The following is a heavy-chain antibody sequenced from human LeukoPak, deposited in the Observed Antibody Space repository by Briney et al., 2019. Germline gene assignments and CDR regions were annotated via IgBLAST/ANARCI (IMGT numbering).Heavy chain of an antibody. CDR2: ISGSGGST. J-gene: IGHJ6*03. CDR1: GFTFSIFG. V-gene: IGHV3-23*01. Sequence: GSLRLSCAASGFTFSIFGMSWVRQAPGKGLEWVSGISGSGGSTYYADSVKGRFTISRDNSENTLYLQMNSLRAEDTAVYYCAKDRSSSWYRISHYYYYYMDVWGKGTTVTVSS. D-gene: IGHD6-13*01. CDR3: AKDRSSSWYRISHYYYYYMDV.